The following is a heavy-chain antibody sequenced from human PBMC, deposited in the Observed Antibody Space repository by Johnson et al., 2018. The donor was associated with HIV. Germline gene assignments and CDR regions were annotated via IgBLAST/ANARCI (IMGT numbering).Heavy chain of an antibody. V-gene: IGHV3-66*01. CDR3: ARACRDGYTCDAFDI. CDR2: LSSGGDT. CDR1: GLSVSSYY. D-gene: IGHD5-24*01. Sequence: VQLVESGGGLVQPGGSLRLSCAASGLSVSSYYMRWVRQAPGKGLEWVSVLSSGGDTYYTDSVNGRFTISRDNSKNTLYLQMNSRRAEDTAVYYCARACRDGYTCDAFDIWGQGTMVTVSS. J-gene: IGHJ3*02.